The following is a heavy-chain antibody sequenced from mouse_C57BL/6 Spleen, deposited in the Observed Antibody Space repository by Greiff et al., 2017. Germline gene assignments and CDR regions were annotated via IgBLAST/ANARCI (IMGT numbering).Heavy chain of an antibody. CDR1: GYTFTSYW. CDR2: IDPSDSET. D-gene: IGHD2-4*01. J-gene: IGHJ3*01. Sequence: QVQLQQPGAELVRPGSSVKLSCKASGYTFTSYWMHWVKQRPIQGLEWIGNIDPSDSETHYNQKFKDKATLTVDKSSSTAYMQLSSLTSEDSAVYYCASGGYDYDGFAYWGKGTLVTVSA. V-gene: IGHV1-52*01. CDR3: ASGGYDYDGFAY.